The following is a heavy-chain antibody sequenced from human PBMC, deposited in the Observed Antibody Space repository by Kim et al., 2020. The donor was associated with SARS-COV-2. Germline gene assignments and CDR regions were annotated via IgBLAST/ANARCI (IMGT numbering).Heavy chain of an antibody. J-gene: IGHJ4*02. CDR2: DVGST. Sequence: DVGSTYDADSVKSRFTVARDNSKCSLYLQMNSLRTEDTALYCCATDTAMGRFDYWGQETLVTVSS. V-gene: IGHV3-43*01. D-gene: IGHD5-18*01. CDR3: ATDTAMGRFDY.